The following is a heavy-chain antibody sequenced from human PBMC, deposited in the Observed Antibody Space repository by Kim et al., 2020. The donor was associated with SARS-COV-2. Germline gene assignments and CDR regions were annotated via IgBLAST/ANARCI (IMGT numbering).Heavy chain of an antibody. D-gene: IGHD3-22*01. V-gene: IGHV3-43*01. J-gene: IGHJ5*02. CDR3: AKDLSPYYYDSSGYSPFDP. Sequence: GRFTIARDNSKNSLYLQMNSLRTEDTALYYCAKDLSPYYYDSSGYSPFDPWGQGTLVTVSS.